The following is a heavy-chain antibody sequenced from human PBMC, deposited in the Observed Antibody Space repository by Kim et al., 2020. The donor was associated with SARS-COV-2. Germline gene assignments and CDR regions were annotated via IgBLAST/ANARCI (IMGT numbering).Heavy chain of an antibody. CDR3: TTALWKGFWGSRPLNDPFD. J-gene: IGHJ3*01. CDR2: FDPEDADI. D-gene: IGHD3-16*01. V-gene: IGHV1-24*01. Sequence: ASVKVSCKVSGYTLTELSMHWVRQAPGKGLEWMGGFDPEDADIIYAQKFQGRVTMAEDTSTDTAYMELSSLKSEDTAIYYCTTALWKGFWGSRPLNDPFD. CDR1: GYTLTELS.